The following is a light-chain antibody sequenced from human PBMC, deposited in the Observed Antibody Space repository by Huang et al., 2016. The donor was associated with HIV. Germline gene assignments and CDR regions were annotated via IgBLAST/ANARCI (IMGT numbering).Light chain of an antibody. CDR1: QNIFHSPNNKNY. Sequence: DIVMTQSPDSLAVSLGERAIINCKSSQNIFHSPNNKNYLAWYQQKPGQPPKLLIYWAAARESVVPDRFSGSGSGTDFTLAISSLQAEDVAVYYCQQYYVTPLTFGGGTKVQIK. CDR2: WAA. CDR3: QQYYVTPLT. J-gene: IGKJ4*01. V-gene: IGKV4-1*01.